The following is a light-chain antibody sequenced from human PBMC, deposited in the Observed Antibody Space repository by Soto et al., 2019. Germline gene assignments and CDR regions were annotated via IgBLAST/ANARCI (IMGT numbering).Light chain of an antibody. V-gene: IGKV3-20*01. CDR1: QGVSDNY. CDR2: GAS. J-gene: IGKJ2*01. CDR3: QQYGSSPRT. Sequence: EVVLTQSPGTLSLSPGEGATLSCMAIQGVSDNYLAWYQHKPGQPPRLLIYGASNRATAIPDRFSGSGSGTDFTLTISRLEPEDFAVYFCQQYGSSPRTFGQGTKLDIK.